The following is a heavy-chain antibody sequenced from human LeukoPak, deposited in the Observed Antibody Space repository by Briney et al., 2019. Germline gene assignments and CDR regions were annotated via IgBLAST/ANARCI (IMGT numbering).Heavy chain of an antibody. CDR1: GFIFSSYA. Sequence: GRSLRLSCAAAGFIFSSYAMHWVSQAPGKGLEWVAAISSNGSNKYYADSVKGRFTISRDNSMTTVYLQRNSLRAEDTAVYDCASDQRVRITMIVVVTYYYGMDVWGQGTTVTVSS. CDR2: ISSNGSNK. V-gene: IGHV3-30-3*01. J-gene: IGHJ6*02. D-gene: IGHD3-22*01. CDR3: ASDQRVRITMIVVVTYYYGMDV.